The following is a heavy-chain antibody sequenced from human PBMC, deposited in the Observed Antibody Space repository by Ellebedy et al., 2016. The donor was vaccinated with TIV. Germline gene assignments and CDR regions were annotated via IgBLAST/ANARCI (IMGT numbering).Heavy chain of an antibody. V-gene: IGHV3-48*01. CDR3: ATTYCSGGGCRFDY. Sequence: GGSLRLSXGASGFTFSSYSMNWVRQAPGKGLEWVSYITSGSTTIYYADSVKGRFTISRDNAKNSLFLQMNSLRAEDTAVYYCATTYCSGGGCRFDYWGQGTLVTVSS. CDR2: ITSGSTTI. D-gene: IGHD2-15*01. J-gene: IGHJ4*02. CDR1: GFTFSSYS.